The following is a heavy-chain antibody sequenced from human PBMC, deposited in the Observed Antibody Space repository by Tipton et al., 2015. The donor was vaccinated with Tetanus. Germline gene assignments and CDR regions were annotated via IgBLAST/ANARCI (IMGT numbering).Heavy chain of an antibody. CDR3: ARDRGDYIYYGMDV. J-gene: IGHJ6*02. Sequence: QVQLVQSGAEVKRPGASLTVSCKASGYTFTGYYLYWVRQAPGRGLEWMGWIDPNSGGTIYAQKFQGRVTMTRDTSISTAYMELSRLRSDDTAVYYCARDRGDYIYYGMDVWGPGTTVTVTS. CDR1: GYTFTGYY. CDR2: IDPNSGGT. D-gene: IGHD3-22*01. V-gene: IGHV1-2*02.